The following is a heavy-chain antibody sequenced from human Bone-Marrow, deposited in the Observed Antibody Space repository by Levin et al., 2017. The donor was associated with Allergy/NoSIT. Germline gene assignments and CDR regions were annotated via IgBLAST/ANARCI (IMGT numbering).Heavy chain of an antibody. J-gene: IGHJ3*01. CDR1: GFTFNYYW. Sequence: PTGGSLRPSCAASGFTFNYYWMTWVRQPPGKGLEWLATVKQDGTEKYYVDSLKSRFTISRDNAKESVYLQMDNLRHDDTAVYYCARGLWYIDRGALEIWGQGTRVNVSS. D-gene: IGHD4/OR15-4a*01. CDR3: ARGLWYIDRGALEI. CDR2: VKQDGTEK. V-gene: IGHV3-7*03.